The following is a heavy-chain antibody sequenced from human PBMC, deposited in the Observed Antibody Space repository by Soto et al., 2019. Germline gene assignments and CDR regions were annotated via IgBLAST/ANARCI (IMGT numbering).Heavy chain of an antibody. D-gene: IGHD3-3*01. CDR1: GLTFSASY. J-gene: IGHJ6*02. CDR3: ARPKRSGYDRGDSYYHTLDV. CDR2: INGDGSQQ. V-gene: IGHV3-7*01. Sequence: EVQLVESGGGLVQPGGSLRLDCAASGLTFSASYMSWVRQAPGKGLEWVAIINGDGSQQTYVDSVKGRFTISRDNAKNSLFLQMSSLRVEDTAVYYCARPKRSGYDRGDSYYHTLDVWGHGTTVTVS.